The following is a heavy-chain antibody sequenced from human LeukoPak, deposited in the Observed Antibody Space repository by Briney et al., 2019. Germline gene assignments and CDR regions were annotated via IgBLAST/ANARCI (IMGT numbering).Heavy chain of an antibody. D-gene: IGHD6-13*01. CDR2: ISSSSSYI. CDR1: GFTFSSYS. Sequence: PGGSLRLSCAASGFTFSSYSMNWVRQAPGKGLEWVSSISSSSSYIDYADSVKGRFTISRDNAKNSLYLQMNSLRAEDTAVYYCARGFSSLFDYWGQGTLVTVSS. CDR3: ARGFSSLFDY. V-gene: IGHV3-21*01. J-gene: IGHJ4*02.